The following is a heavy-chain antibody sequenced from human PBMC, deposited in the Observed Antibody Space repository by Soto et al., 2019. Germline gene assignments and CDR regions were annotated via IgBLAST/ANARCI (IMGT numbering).Heavy chain of an antibody. CDR3: ARDPEGINDFDY. CDR1: GFTFSNYG. CDR2: INAPGETK. Sequence: EVQLVESGGGLVQPGGSLRPSCAASGFTFSNYGMNWARQAPGRGLEWVTHINAPGETKSYSDSVKGRFTISRDDAKNSLYLQMNSLTADDTAIYDCARDPEGINDFDYWGQGTLVTVSS. J-gene: IGHJ4*02. D-gene: IGHD2-21*01. V-gene: IGHV3-48*04.